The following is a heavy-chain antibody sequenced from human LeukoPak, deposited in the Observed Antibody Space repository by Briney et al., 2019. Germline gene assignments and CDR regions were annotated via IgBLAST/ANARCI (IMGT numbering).Heavy chain of an antibody. CDR1: GFTFSSYA. D-gene: IGHD5-18*01. V-gene: IGHV3-23*01. CDR3: AKAGSYGPYRYYFDY. J-gene: IGHJ4*02. Sequence: GGSLRLSCAASGFTFSSYALSWVRQAPGKGLECVSAISSSGGSTYYADSVKGRFTISRDNSKNTLYLQMSSLRADDTAVYYCAKAGSYGPYRYYFDYWGQGTLVTVSS. CDR2: ISSSGGST.